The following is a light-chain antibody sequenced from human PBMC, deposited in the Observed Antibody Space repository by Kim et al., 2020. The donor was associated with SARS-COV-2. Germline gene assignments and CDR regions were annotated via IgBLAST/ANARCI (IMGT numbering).Light chain of an antibody. CDR2: DTS. V-gene: IGKV3-11*01. J-gene: IGKJ1*01. CDR3: QQRSIWPPA. CDR1: QNIRSY. Sequence: PGETATLSCRASQNIRSYLAWYQQKPGQAPRLLIHDTSNRATGVPARFSGSGSGTDFTLTISSLEPEDFAVYYCQQRSIWPPAFGQGTKVDIK.